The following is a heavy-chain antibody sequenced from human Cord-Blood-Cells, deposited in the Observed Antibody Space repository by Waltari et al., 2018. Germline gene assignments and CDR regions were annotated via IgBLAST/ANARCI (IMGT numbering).Heavy chain of an antibody. V-gene: IGHV3-74*01. Sequence: EVQLVESGGGLVQPGGSLRLSCAASGFTFSSYWMHWVRQAPGKGLVWFSRNKRDGSSTSYADSGKGRFTISRDNAKNTLYLQMNSLRAEDTAVYYCARAQGTTGTTGAFDIWGQGTMVTVSS. J-gene: IGHJ3*02. CDR3: ARAQGTTGTTGAFDI. CDR1: GFTFSSYW. CDR2: NKRDGSST. D-gene: IGHD1-1*01.